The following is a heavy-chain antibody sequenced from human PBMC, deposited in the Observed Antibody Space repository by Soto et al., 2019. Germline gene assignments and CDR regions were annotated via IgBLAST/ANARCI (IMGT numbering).Heavy chain of an antibody. J-gene: IGHJ6*02. Sequence: PWWSLRLSCSASVFTFDDYTMHWFRQAPGKGLEWVSLISWDGGSTYYADPVKGRFTISRDNSKNSLYLQMNSLRTEDTALYYCAKDEGYSSSNYGMDVWGQGTTVTVSS. CDR3: AKDEGYSSSNYGMDV. D-gene: IGHD6-6*01. CDR2: ISWDGGST. CDR1: VFTFDDYT. V-gene: IGHV3-43*01.